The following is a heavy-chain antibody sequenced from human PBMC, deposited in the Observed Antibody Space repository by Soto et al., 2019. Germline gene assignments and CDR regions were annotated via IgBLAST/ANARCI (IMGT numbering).Heavy chain of an antibody. CDR1: GFTFSSYA. J-gene: IGHJ6*02. CDR3: EKGVGDYVVKNDYYYGMDV. Sequence: EVQLLESGGGLVQPGGSLRLSCAASGFTFSSYAMSWVRQAPGKGLEWVSAISGSGGSTYYADSVKGRFTISRDNSKNSLYLQMNSLRDEDTAVYYCEKGVGDYVVKNDYYYGMDVWGQGTTVTVSS. D-gene: IGHD4-17*01. V-gene: IGHV3-23*01. CDR2: ISGSGGST.